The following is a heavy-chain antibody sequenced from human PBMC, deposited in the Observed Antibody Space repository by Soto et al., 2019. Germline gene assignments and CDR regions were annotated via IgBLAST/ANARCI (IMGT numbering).Heavy chain of an antibody. J-gene: IGHJ4*02. CDR1: GYTLTELS. CDR2: FDPEDGET. D-gene: IGHD3-22*01. V-gene: IGHV1-24*01. Sequence: QVQLVQSGAEVKKPGASVKVSCKVSGYTLTELSMHWVRQAPGKGLEWMGGFDPEDGETIYAQKFQGRVTMTEDTSTDTAYMELSSLISEDTAVYYCATDLYYYDSSGYYSPHYWGQGTLVTVSS. CDR3: ATDLYYYDSSGYYSPHY.